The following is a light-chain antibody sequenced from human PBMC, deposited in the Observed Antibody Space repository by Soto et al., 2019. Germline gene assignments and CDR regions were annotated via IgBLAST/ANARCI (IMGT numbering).Light chain of an antibody. J-gene: IGKJ1*01. CDR3: QHYNSFSWT. V-gene: IGKV1-5*01. Sequence: DIQMTQSPSTLSASVGDRVTITCRASQSITIWLAGYQQKPGKAPQLLIFDAYNLESGVPSRFSGSGSGTEFSLTFSSLQPDDFATYYFQHYNSFSWTFGQGTKVEIK. CDR1: QSITIW. CDR2: DAY.